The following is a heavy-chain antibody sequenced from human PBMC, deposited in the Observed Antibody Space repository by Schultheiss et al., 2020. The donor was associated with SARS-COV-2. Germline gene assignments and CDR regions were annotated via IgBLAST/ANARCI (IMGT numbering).Heavy chain of an antibody. D-gene: IGHD2-15*01. J-gene: IGHJ6*02. Sequence: GGSLRLSCAASGFTFSNAWMSSVRQAPGKGLEWVSYISSSSSYIYYADSVKGRFTISRDNAKNSLYLQMNSLRAEDSALYYCAKDGSEYYYGMDVWGQGTTVTVSS. CDR3: AKDGSEYYYGMDV. V-gene: IGHV3-21*05. CDR1: GFTFSNAW. CDR2: ISSSSSYI.